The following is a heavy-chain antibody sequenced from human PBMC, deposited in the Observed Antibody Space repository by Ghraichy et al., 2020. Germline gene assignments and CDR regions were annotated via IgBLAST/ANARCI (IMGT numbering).Heavy chain of an antibody. Sequence: GGSLRLSCAASGITFNKAWMSWVSQAPGKGLEWVGRIKRKTDGGTTDYAAPVKGRFSISRDDSQNTLYLQMSSVKTEDTAVYYCVAGEYCTTTKCYGLHYWCQRTLVTVSS. V-gene: IGHV3-15*01. D-gene: IGHD2-8*01. CDR1: GITFNKAW. CDR3: VAGEYCTTTKCYGLHY. J-gene: IGHJ4*02. CDR2: IKRKTDGGTT.